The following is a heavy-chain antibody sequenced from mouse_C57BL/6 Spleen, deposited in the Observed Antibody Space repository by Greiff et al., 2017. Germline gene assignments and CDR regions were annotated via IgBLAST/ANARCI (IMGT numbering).Heavy chain of an antibody. CDR2: RSYDGSN. CDR3: AREGTYGSSYDYFDY. CDR1: GYSITSGYY. J-gene: IGHJ2*01. V-gene: IGHV3-6*01. Sequence: EVQLVESGPGLVKPSQSLSLTCSVTGYSITSGYYWNWIRQFPGNKLEWMGYRSYDGSNNYNPTLKNRISITRDTSKNQFFLKLNSVTTEDTATYYCAREGTYGSSYDYFDYWGQGTTLTVSS. D-gene: IGHD1-1*01.